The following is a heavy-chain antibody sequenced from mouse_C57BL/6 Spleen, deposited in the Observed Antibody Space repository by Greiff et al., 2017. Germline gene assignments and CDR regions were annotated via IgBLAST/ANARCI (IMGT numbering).Heavy chain of an antibody. Sequence: VKLQESGAELARPGASVKMSCKASGYTFTSYTMHWVKQRPGQGLEWIGYINPSSGYTKYNQKFKDKATLTADKSSSTAYMQLSSLTSADSAVYYCARSANWDEDYWGQGATLTVAS. V-gene: IGHV1-4*01. CDR1: GYTFTSYT. CDR3: ARSANWDEDY. J-gene: IGHJ2*01. D-gene: IGHD4-1*01. CDR2: INPSSGYT.